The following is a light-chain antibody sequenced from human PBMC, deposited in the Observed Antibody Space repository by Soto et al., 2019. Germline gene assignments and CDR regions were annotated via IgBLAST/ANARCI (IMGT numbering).Light chain of an antibody. Sequence: QSVLTQPASGSGSPGQSITISCTGTSSDVGGYNYVSWYQQHPGKAPKLMIYDVSNRPSGVSNRFSGSKSGNTASLTISGLQAEDEADYYCSSYTSSSPLVFGTGTKVTVL. V-gene: IGLV2-14*01. CDR2: DVS. CDR3: SSYTSSSPLV. CDR1: SSDVGGYNY. J-gene: IGLJ1*01.